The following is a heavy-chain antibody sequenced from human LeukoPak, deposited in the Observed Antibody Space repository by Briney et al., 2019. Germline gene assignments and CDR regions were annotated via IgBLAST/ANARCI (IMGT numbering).Heavy chain of an antibody. V-gene: IGHV1-2*02. Sequence: ASVKVSCKASGYTLTGYYMHWVRQAPGQGLEWMGWMNPNSGGTNYAQKFQGRVTITRDTSISTAYMELSSLRSDDTAVYYCATVYSSGWNFHYWGQGILVTVSS. J-gene: IGHJ4*02. D-gene: IGHD6-19*01. CDR3: ATVYSSGWNFHY. CDR2: MNPNSGGT. CDR1: GYTLTGYY.